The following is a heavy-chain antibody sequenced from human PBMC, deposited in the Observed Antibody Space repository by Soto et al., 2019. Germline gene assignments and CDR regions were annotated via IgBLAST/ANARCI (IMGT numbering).Heavy chain of an antibody. CDR3: ARGWGRIFDY. J-gene: IGHJ4*02. CDR2: INHSGST. Sequence: QVQLQQWGAGLLKPSETLSLTCAVYGGSFSGYYWNWIRQPPGKGLEWNGEINHSGSTNYNPSLKSRVTLSVDTSKNQFSLKLSSVTAADTAVYYCARGWGRIFDYWGQGTLVTVSS. V-gene: IGHV4-34*01. D-gene: IGHD7-27*01. CDR1: GGSFSGYY.